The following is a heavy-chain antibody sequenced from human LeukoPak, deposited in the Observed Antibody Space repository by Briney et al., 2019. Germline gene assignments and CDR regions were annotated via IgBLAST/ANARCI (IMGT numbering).Heavy chain of an antibody. V-gene: IGHV4-4*07. CDR1: GDSITNYY. CDR2: VFTTGFT. J-gene: IGHJ4*02. CDR3: AAGPVGHISRAFDL. Sequence: PSETLSLTCSVSGDSITNYYWSWIRQPAGKGLELIGRVFTTGFTTYDPSLKSRVSMSFDTSKNQFSLKLNSVTAADTAVYYCAAGPVGHISRAFDLWGQGHLVIVSS.